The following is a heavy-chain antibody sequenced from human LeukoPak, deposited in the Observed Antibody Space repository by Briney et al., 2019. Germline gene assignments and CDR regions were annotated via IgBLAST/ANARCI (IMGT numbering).Heavy chain of an antibody. J-gene: IGHJ3*02. CDR3: ARVSAVAELFDAFDI. CDR2: FDPEDGET. Sequence: WASVKVSCKVSGYTLTELSMHWVRQAPGKGLEWMGGFDPEDGETIYAQKFQGRVTMTEDTSTDTAYMEPSSLRSDDTAVYYCARVSAVAELFDAFDIWGQGTMVTVSS. CDR1: GYTLTELS. D-gene: IGHD6-19*01. V-gene: IGHV1-24*01.